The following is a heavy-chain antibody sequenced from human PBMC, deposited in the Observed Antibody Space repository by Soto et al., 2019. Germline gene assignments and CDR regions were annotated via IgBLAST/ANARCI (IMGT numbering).Heavy chain of an antibody. CDR1: GGSISSSSYY. CDR2: IYYSGST. J-gene: IGHJ1*01. Sequence: SETLSLTCTVSGGSISSSSYYWGWIRQPPGKGLEWIGSIYYSGSTYYNPSLKSRVSISVDTSKNQFSLKLSSVTAADTAVYFCVRGVLSWGQGTLVTVS. V-gene: IGHV4-39*07. D-gene: IGHD3-10*01. CDR3: VRGVLS.